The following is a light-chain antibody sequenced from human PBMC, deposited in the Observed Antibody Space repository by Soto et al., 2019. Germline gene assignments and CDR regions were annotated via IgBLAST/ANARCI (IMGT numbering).Light chain of an antibody. CDR3: QQYSSVPAT. CDR2: WAS. J-gene: IGKJ1*01. V-gene: IGKV4-1*01. CDR1: QSVLSTSNSYNY. Sequence: DIVMTQSPDSLAVSLGERATINCTSSQSVLSTSNSYNYLAWYQQKPGQPPRLLIYWASTRELGVPDRFSGSGTGTHFTLTISSLHPDDVAVYYCQQYSSVPATFGQGTKVEIK.